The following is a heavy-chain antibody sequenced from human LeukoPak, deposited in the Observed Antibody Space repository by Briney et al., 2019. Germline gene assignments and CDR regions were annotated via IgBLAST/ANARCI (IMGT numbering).Heavy chain of an antibody. CDR1: GFTFSSYW. Sequence: GGSLRLSCAASGFTFSSYWMSWVRQAPGKGLEWVANIKQDGSEKYYVDSVKGRFTISRDNAKNSLYLQMNSLRAEDTALYYCARVVGELGYYYYYYMDVWGKGTTVTVSS. J-gene: IGHJ6*03. V-gene: IGHV3-7*03. CDR2: IKQDGSEK. CDR3: ARVVGELGYYYYYYMDV. D-gene: IGHD1-7*01.